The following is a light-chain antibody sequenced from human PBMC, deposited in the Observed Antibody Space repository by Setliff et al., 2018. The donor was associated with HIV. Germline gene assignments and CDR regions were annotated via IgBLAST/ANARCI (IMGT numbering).Light chain of an antibody. V-gene: IGLV2-14*01. Sequence: QSALTQPASVSGSPGQSITISCTGTSSDVGGYSYVSWYQQHPGKAPKLIIYEVRNRPSGVSNRFSGSKSGNTASLTISGLQAEDEADYYCSSYASSNTHPFGTGTKGTVL. CDR1: SSDVGGYSY. J-gene: IGLJ1*01. CDR3: SSYASSNTHP. CDR2: EVR.